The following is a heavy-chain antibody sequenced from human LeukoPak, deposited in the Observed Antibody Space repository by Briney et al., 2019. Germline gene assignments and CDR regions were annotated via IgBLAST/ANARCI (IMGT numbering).Heavy chain of an antibody. J-gene: IGHJ6*03. Sequence: PSETLSLTCTVSGGSIMSSTYYWGWIRQSPGKGLEWIGTIYYSGSTYYNPSPKSRVSMSVDTSKSQFSLRLTSVTAADTAVYFCAGERSYVDVWGKGTTVTVSS. CDR1: GGSIMSSTYY. CDR3: AGERSYVDV. CDR2: IYYSGST. V-gene: IGHV4-39*07.